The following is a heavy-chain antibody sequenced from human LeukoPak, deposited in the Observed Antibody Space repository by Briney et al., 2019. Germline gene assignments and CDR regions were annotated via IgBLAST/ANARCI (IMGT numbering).Heavy chain of an antibody. V-gene: IGHV3-33*01. J-gene: IGHJ4*02. CDR3: ARDYYDSSGYYYAGY. Sequence: GGSLRLPCAASGFTFSSYGMHWVRQAPGKGLEWVAVIWYDGNNKYYADSVKGRFTISRDNSKNTLYLQMNSLRAEDTAVYYCARDYYDSSGYYYAGYRGQGTLVTVSS. CDR1: GFTFSSYG. D-gene: IGHD3-22*01. CDR2: IWYDGNNK.